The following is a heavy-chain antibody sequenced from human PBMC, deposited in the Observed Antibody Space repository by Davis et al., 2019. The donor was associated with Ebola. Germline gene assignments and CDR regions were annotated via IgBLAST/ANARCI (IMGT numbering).Heavy chain of an antibody. J-gene: IGHJ3*02. Sequence: MPSETLSPTCTVSGASIPSYYWSWIRQPPGKGLEWIGYIYYSGSTDYNPSLKSRVTISLDTSKNQFSLKLSSVTAADTAVYYCARADDSSSSDAFDIWGQGTMVTISS. D-gene: IGHD6-6*01. V-gene: IGHV4-59*01. CDR1: GASIPSYY. CDR2: IYYSGST. CDR3: ARADDSSSSDAFDI.